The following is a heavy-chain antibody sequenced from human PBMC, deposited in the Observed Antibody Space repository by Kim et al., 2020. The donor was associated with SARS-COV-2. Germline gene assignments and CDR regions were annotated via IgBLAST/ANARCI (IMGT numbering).Heavy chain of an antibody. CDR1: GGTFSSYA. CDR2: IIPILGIA. J-gene: IGHJ5*02. D-gene: IGHD4-17*01. CDR3: AREPLTTVTTTFTGAQFDP. V-gene: IGHV1-69*04. Sequence: SVKVSCKASGGTFSSYAISWVRQAPGQGLEWMGRIIPILGIANYAQKFQGRVTITADKSTSTAYMELSSLRSEDTAVYYCAREPLTTVTTTFTGAQFDPWGQGTLVTVSS.